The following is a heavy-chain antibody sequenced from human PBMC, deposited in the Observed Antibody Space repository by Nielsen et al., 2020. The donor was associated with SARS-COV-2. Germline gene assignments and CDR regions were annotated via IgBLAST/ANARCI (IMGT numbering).Heavy chain of an antibody. Sequence: GGSLRLSCAASGFTFRTYAMHWVRQAPGKGLEWVSFISFDGTTKYNEDSVKGRFTISRDNSKNTLYLQMKSLRAEDTAVYYCAREWEDYDSSGFDYWGQGTLVTVSS. CDR3: AREWEDYDSSGFDY. D-gene: IGHD3-22*01. CDR2: ISFDGTTK. CDR1: GFTFRTYA. J-gene: IGHJ4*02. V-gene: IGHV3-30-3*01.